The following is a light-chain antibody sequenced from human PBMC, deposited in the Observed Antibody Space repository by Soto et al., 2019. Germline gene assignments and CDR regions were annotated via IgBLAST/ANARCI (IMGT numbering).Light chain of an antibody. Sequence: ETVLTQSTGTLSLSPGERATLSCRASQSVSSSYLAWYQQKPGQAPRLLIYDASSRATGIPDRFSGSGFGTDFTLTISRLEHEDFAVYYCHQYVRSPPSWTCGQGTKVEIK. V-gene: IGKV3-20*01. J-gene: IGKJ1*01. CDR3: HQYVRSPPSWT. CDR1: QSVSSSY. CDR2: DAS.